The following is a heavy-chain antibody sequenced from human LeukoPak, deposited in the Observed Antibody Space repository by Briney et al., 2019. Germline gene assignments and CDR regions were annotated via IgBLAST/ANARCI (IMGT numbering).Heavy chain of an antibody. CDR2: IYYSGST. CDR3: ARDRTDSSGWYYFDY. CDR1: GGSVSSGSYY. D-gene: IGHD6-19*01. J-gene: IGHJ4*02. V-gene: IGHV4-61*01. Sequence: SETLSLTCTVSGGSVSSGSYYWSWIRQPPGKGLEWIGYIYYSGSTNYNPSLKSRVTISVDTSKNQFSLKLSSVTAADTAVYYCARDRTDSSGWYYFDYWGQGTLVTVSS.